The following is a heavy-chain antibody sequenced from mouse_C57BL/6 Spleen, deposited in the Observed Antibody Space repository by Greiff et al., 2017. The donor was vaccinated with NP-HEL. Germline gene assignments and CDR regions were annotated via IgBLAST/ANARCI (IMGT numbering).Heavy chain of an antibody. CDR2: ISDGGSYT. CDR3: ARGLDFDY. J-gene: IGHJ2*01. Sequence: EVQLVESGGGLVKPGGSLKLSCAASGFTFSSYAMSWVRQTPEKRLEWVATISDGGSYTYYPDNVKGRFTISRDNAKNNLYLQMSHLKSEDTAMYYCARGLDFDYWGQGTTLTVSS. CDR1: GFTFSSYA. V-gene: IGHV5-4*01.